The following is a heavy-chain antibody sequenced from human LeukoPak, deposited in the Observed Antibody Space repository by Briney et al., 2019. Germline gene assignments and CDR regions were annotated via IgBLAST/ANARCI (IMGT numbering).Heavy chain of an antibody. Sequence: SETLSLTCAVYGGSFSGYYWSWIRQPPGKGLEWIGEINHSGSTNYNPSLKSRVTISVDTSKNQFSLKLSSVTAADTAVYYCARVEAYAFDIWGQGTMVTVSS. CDR1: GGSFSGYY. D-gene: IGHD2-21*01. CDR3: ARVEAYAFDI. CDR2: INHSGST. J-gene: IGHJ3*02. V-gene: IGHV4-34*01.